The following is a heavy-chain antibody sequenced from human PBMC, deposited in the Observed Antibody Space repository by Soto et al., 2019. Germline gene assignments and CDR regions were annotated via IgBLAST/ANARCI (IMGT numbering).Heavy chain of an antibody. D-gene: IGHD3-3*01. V-gene: IGHV4-59*01. CDR2: IYYSGST. J-gene: IGHJ4*02. CDR3: GRSGLQKDDFDY. Sequence: SETLSLTCTVSGGSISSYYWSWIRQPPGKGLEWIGYIYYSGSTNYNPSLKSRVTISVDTSKNQFSLNLSSVTAADTAVYYCGRSGLQKDDFDYWGQGTLVTVSS. CDR1: GGSISSYY.